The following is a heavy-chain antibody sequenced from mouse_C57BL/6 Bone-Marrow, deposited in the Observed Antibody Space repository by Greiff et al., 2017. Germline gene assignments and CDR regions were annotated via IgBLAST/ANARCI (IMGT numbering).Heavy chain of an antibody. V-gene: IGHV1-76*01. Sequence: VQLQQSGAELVRPGASVKLSCTASGFTFTDYSITWVNQSPGQRLEWIATIYPGSGNTYYNEKFKGKATLTAEKSSSTAYMQLSSLTSEDSADNFCARKEAYYSSYDAMDYWGQGTSVTVSS. J-gene: IGHJ4*01. D-gene: IGHD2-5*01. CDR2: IYPGSGNT. CDR1: GFTFTDYS. CDR3: ARKEAYYSSYDAMDY.